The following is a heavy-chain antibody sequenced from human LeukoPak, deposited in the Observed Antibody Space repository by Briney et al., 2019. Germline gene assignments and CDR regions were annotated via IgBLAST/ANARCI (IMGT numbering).Heavy chain of an antibody. CDR2: ISGSGDST. J-gene: IGHJ6*03. CDR1: GFTFSSYA. V-gene: IGHV3-23*01. CDR3: ARDVLRYFDWLLAPNYYYYMDV. Sequence: GGSLRLSCAASGFTFSSYAMSWVRQAPGKGLEWVSAISGSGDSTYYADSVKGRFTISRDNAKNSLYLQMNSLRAEDMAVYYCARDVLRYFDWLLAPNYYYYMDVWGKGTTVTVSS. D-gene: IGHD3-9*01.